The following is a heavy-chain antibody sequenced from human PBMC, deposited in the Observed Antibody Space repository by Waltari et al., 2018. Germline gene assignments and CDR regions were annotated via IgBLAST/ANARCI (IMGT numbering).Heavy chain of an antibody. D-gene: IGHD2-2*01. V-gene: IGHV4-30-4*08. J-gene: IGHJ6*03. CDR2: IYYSGST. CDR1: GGSISSGDYY. Sequence: QVQLQESGPGLVKPSQTLSLTCTVSGGSISSGDYYWSWIRQPPGKGLEWIGYIYYSGSTHYNPSLKRRVTISVDTSKNQFSLKLSSVTAADTAVYYCARGSGVVPAAIRYYYYYMDVWGKGTTVTVSS. CDR3: ARGSGVVPAAIRYYYYYMDV.